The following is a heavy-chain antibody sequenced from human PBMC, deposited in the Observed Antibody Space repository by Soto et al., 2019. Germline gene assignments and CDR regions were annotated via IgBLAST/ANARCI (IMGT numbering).Heavy chain of an antibody. CDR2: ISGSGGST. CDR1: GFTFSSYA. J-gene: IGHJ6*02. Sequence: GGSLRLSCAASGFTFSSYAMSWVRQAPGKGLEWVSAISGSGGSTYYADSVKGRFTISRDNSKNTLYLQMNSLRAEDTAVYYCAKDHPGTTIYYYYGMDVWGQGTTVTVSS. D-gene: IGHD1-7*01. V-gene: IGHV3-23*01. CDR3: AKDHPGTTIYYYYGMDV.